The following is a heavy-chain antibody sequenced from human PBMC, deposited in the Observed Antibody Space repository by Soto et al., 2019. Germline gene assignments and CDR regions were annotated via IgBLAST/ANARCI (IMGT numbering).Heavy chain of an antibody. V-gene: IGHV3-33*01. J-gene: IGHJ4*02. Sequence: QVQMVESGGGVVQPGRSLRLSCAASGFTFSDFGTHWVRQAPGKGLEWVALIWYDGSNKHYADSVKGRFTISRDNSNNMLYLQMNSLRAEDTAVYYCARDLGKSYGSCFDYWGQGTLVTVSS. D-gene: IGHD5-18*01. CDR1: GFTFSDFG. CDR3: ARDLGKSYGSCFDY. CDR2: IWYDGSNK.